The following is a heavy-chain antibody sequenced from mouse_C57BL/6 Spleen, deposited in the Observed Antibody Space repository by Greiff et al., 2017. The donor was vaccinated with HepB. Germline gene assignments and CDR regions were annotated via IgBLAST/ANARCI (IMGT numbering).Heavy chain of an antibody. V-gene: IGHV5-4*01. D-gene: IGHD4-1*01. Sequence: EVMLVESGGGLVKPGGSLKLSCAASGFTFSSYAMSWVRQTPEKRLEWVATISDGGSYTYYPDNVKGRFTISRDNAKNNLYLQMSHLKSEDTAMYDCARELGNWYFDVWGTGTTVTVSS. J-gene: IGHJ1*03. CDR3: ARELGNWYFDV. CDR1: GFTFSSYA. CDR2: ISDGGSYT.